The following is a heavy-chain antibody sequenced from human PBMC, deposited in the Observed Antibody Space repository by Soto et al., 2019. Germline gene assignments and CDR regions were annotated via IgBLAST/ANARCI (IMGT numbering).Heavy chain of an antibody. CDR3: ARYCAGDCYRGFDT. Sequence: EVQLLESGGGLVQPGGSLRLSCAASGFTFNNYVMTWVRQTPGKGLDWVSLVTANSGVIYYADSVKGRFTVSRDNSKNTLYLQMNSLRAEDTDLYYCARYCAGDCYRGFDTWGQGTLVTVSS. CDR2: VTANSGVI. J-gene: IGHJ4*02. D-gene: IGHD2-21*02. V-gene: IGHV3-23*01. CDR1: GFTFNNYV.